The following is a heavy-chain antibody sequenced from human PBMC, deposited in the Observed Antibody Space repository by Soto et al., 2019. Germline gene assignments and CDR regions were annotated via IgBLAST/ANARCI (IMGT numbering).Heavy chain of an antibody. V-gene: IGHV4-59*13. Sequence: PETLSLTCTLSGPSISRYSSSWVRQPQGKGLERIGYSKYSGSTNYNPTLKSRVTISVDTSKIQFSLKMSSVTAADTAVYYCARDGGGGLMTTPITWGQGTLVTVSS. CDR1: GPSISRYS. CDR2: SKYSGST. J-gene: IGHJ4*02. CDR3: ARDGGGGLMTTPIT. D-gene: IGHD4-17*01.